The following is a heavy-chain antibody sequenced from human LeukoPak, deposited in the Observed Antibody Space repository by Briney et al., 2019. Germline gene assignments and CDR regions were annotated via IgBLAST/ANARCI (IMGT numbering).Heavy chain of an antibody. Sequence: ASVKVSCTASGYTFTSYGISWVRQAPGQGLEWIGWISAYNGNTNYAQTLQGRVTMTTDTSTSTAYMELRSLRSDDTAVYYCARDWGMYYYGSGVNWYFDLWGRGTLVTASS. CDR1: GYTFTSYG. D-gene: IGHD3-10*01. J-gene: IGHJ2*01. CDR2: ISAYNGNT. V-gene: IGHV1-18*01. CDR3: ARDWGMYYYGSGVNWYFDL.